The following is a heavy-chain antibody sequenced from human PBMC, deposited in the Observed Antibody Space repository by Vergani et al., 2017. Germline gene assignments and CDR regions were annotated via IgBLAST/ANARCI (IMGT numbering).Heavy chain of an antibody. CDR1: GFTFNQYG. CDR2: TWYDGNNK. J-gene: IGHJ5*02. D-gene: IGHD1-14*01. V-gene: IGHV3-33*01. Sequence: QVQLVESGGGVVQPGRSLRLSCAASGFTFNQYGMHWVRQAPGKGLEWVAVTWYDGNNKQYADSVKGRFTISRDNSKSTMYLQMNSLRDEDTGVYYCAMYLLLLYNRFDPWGQGTLVTVSS. CDR3: AMYLLLLYNRFDP.